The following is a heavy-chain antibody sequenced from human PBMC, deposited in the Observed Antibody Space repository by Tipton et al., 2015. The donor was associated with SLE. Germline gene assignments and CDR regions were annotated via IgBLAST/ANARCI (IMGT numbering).Heavy chain of an antibody. CDR2: ISSSGGST. CDR3: AKEGTVTTRDY. V-gene: IGHV3-23*01. Sequence: SLRLSCAASGFTFSSYEMNWVRQAPGKGLEWVSYISSSGGSTYYADSVKGRFTISRDNSKNTLYLQMNSLRAEDTAVYYCAKEGTVTTRDYWGQGTLVTVSS. D-gene: IGHD4-17*01. CDR1: GFTFSSYE. J-gene: IGHJ4*02.